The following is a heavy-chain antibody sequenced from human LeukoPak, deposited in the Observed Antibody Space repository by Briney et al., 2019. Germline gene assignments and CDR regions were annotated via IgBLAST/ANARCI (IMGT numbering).Heavy chain of an antibody. CDR3: ARRGDSSGYSFDS. J-gene: IGHJ4*02. V-gene: IGHV4-4*09. CDR1: GFTFSSYA. D-gene: IGHD3-22*01. CDR2: VYASGSN. Sequence: GSLRLSCAASGFTFSSYAMSWVRQAPGKGLEWIGSVYASGSNDYNPSLKSRVTISVDTSKNQFSLKLSSVTAADTAMYYCARRGDSSGYSFDSWGQGTLVTVSS.